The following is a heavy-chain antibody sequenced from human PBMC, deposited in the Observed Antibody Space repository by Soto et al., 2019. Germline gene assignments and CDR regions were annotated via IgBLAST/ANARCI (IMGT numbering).Heavy chain of an antibody. J-gene: IGHJ4*02. Sequence: GGSLRLSCAASGFPFSTYYMTWIRQAPGKGLEWVSYISSSGTTIYYADSVKGRFTISRDNAKNSLYLQMNSLRADDTAVYYCARDRGPGGYKSIDCWGQGTLVTVS. CDR1: GFPFSTYY. CDR3: ARDRGPGGYKSIDC. CDR2: ISSSGTTI. V-gene: IGHV3-11*01. D-gene: IGHD5-12*01.